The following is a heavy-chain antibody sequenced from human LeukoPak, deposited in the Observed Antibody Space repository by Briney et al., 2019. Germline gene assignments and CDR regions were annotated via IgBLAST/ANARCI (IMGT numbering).Heavy chain of an antibody. V-gene: IGHV3-23*01. D-gene: IGHD6-13*01. CDR2: ISGSGGST. CDR1: GFTFSSYA. J-gene: IGHJ4*02. Sequence: GGSLRLSCAASGFTFSSYAMSWVRQAPGKGLEWVSAISGSGGSTYYADSVKGRFTISRDNSKNTLYLQMNSLRAEDTAVYYCAKRPGIAAARNGLLLDYWGQGTLVTVSS. CDR3: AKRPGIAAARNGLLLDY.